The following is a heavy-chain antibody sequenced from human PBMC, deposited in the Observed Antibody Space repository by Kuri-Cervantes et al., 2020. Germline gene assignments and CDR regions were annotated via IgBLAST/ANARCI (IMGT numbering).Heavy chain of an antibody. D-gene: IGHD3-22*01. V-gene: IGHV4-38-2*02. CDR1: GYSISSGYY. CDR3: ARVIPNYYDSSGGMIDY. Sequence: ESLKISCTVSGYSISSGYYWGWIRQPPGKGLEWIGSIYHSGSTNYNPSLKSRVTISVDTSKNQFSLKLSSVTAADTAVYYCARVIPNYYDSSGGMIDYWGQGTLVTVSS. J-gene: IGHJ4*02. CDR2: IYHSGST.